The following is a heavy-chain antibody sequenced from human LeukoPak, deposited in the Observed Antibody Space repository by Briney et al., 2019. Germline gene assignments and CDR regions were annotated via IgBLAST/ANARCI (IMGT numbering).Heavy chain of an antibody. CDR3: ARGHSSGYSPS. Sequence: PGGSLRLSCAASGFTFSSYWMSWARQAPGKGLEWVSVIYSGGSTYYADSVKGRFTISRDNSKNTLYLQMNSLRAEDTAVYYCARGHSSGYSPSWGQGTLVTVSS. CDR2: IYSGGST. J-gene: IGHJ4*02. V-gene: IGHV3-53*01. D-gene: IGHD3-22*01. CDR1: GFTFSSYW.